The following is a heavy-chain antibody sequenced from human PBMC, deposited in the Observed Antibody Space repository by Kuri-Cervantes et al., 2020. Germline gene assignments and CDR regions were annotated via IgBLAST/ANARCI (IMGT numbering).Heavy chain of an antibody. CDR2: IRHDESEK. D-gene: IGHD1-26*01. CDR3: ARDGGSYWFDP. Sequence: GGSLRLSCAASGFTFSVYWMSWVRQAPGKGLEWVANIRHDESEKYYVDSVKGRFTISRDNAKNSLYLQMNSLRAEDTAVYYCARDGGSYWFDPWGQGTLVTVSS. V-gene: IGHV3-7*01. J-gene: IGHJ5*02. CDR1: GFTFSVYW.